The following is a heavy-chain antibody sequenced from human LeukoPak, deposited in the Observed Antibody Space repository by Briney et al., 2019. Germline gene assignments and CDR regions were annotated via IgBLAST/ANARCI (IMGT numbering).Heavy chain of an antibody. D-gene: IGHD6-13*01. Sequence: GGSLRLSCAASGFTFSNYAMSWVRQAPGKGLEWVPAITGSGGSTYYADSVKGRFTFSRDNSKNTLYLQMNSLRAEDTAVYYCARATSIAAAGFDYWGQGTLVTVSS. J-gene: IGHJ4*02. V-gene: IGHV3-23*01. CDR1: GFTFSNYA. CDR2: ITGSGGST. CDR3: ARATSIAAAGFDY.